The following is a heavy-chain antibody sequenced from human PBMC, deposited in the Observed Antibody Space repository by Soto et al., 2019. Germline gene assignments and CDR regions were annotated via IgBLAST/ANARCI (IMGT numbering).Heavy chain of an antibody. V-gene: IGHV4-59*08. CDR2: IYYSGST. CDR1: GGSISSYY. D-gene: IGHD2-2*01. CDR3: ARPPEDCSSTSCPYYYMDV. Sequence: SETLSLTCTVSGGSISSYYWSWIWQPPGKGLEWIGYIYYSGSTNYNPSLKSRVTISVDTSKNQFSLKLSSVTAADTAVYYCARPPEDCSSTSCPYYYMDVWGKGTTVTVSS. J-gene: IGHJ6*03.